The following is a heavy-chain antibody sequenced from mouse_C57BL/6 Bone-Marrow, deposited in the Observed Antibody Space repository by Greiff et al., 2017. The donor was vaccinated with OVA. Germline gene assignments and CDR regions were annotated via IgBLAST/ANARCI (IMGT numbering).Heavy chain of an antibody. D-gene: IGHD2-3*01. CDR2: IDPENGDT. V-gene: IGHV14-4*01. CDR1: GFNIKDDY. Sequence: EVQLQESGAELVRPGASVKLSCTASGFNIKDDYMHWVKQRPEQGLEWIGWIDPENGDTAYASKFPGKATITADTSSNTAYLQLSRLTSEDTAVYYCTLSYDGYDWYFDVWGTGTTGTVSS. J-gene: IGHJ1*03. CDR3: TLSYDGYDWYFDV.